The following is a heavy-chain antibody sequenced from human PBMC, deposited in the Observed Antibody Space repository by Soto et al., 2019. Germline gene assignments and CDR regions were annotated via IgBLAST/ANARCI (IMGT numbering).Heavy chain of an antibody. CDR3: ARDNRYNWNDEGWFDP. J-gene: IGHJ5*02. D-gene: IGHD1-20*01. V-gene: IGHV1-2*04. CDR1: GYTFTGYY. CDR2: INPNSGGT. Sequence: ASVKVSCKASGYTFTGYYMHWVRQAPGQGLEWMGWINPNSGGTNYAQKFQGWVTMTRDTSISTAYMELSSLGSEDTAVYYCARDNRYNWNDEGWFDPWGQGTLVTVSS.